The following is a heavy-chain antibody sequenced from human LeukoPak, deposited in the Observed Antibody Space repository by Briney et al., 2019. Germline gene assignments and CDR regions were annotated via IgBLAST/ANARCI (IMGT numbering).Heavy chain of an antibody. D-gene: IGHD3-10*01. V-gene: IGHV3-23*01. CDR1: GFTFSSYA. CDR2: ISGSGGST. Sequence: GGSLRLSCAASGFTFSSYAMSWVRQAPGKGLEWVSAISGSGGSTYYADSVKGRFTNSRDNSKNTLYLQMNSLRAEDTAVYYCAKYGFGEFHFDYWGQGTLVTVSS. J-gene: IGHJ4*02. CDR3: AKYGFGEFHFDY.